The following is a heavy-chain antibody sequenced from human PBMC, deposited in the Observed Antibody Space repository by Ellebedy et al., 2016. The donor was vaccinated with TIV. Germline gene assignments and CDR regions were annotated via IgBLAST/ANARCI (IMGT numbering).Heavy chain of an antibody. V-gene: IGHV3-11*04. D-gene: IGHD6-13*01. CDR3: ARVLKTYSSSWYVGYYYYYYMDV. CDR1: GFTFSDYY. CDR2: ISSSGSTI. Sequence: GESLKISCAASGFTFSDYYMSWIRQAPGKGLEWVSYISSSGSTIYYADSVKGRFTISRDNAKNSLYLQMNSLRAEDTAVYYCARVLKTYSSSWYVGYYYYYYMDVWGKGTTVTVSS. J-gene: IGHJ6*03.